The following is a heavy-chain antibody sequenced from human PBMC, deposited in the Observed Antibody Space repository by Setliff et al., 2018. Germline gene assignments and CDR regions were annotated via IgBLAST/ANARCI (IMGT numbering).Heavy chain of an antibody. J-gene: IGHJ5*02. CDR1: GASISDYY. Sequence: SETLSLTCTVSGASISDYYWTWIRQPAGKELEWIGRVSASGSTTYNPSLKSRGTMSVDTSRNQISLNLTSVTAADTAMYYCARERTIFGILVISGWFDPWGQGTVVTVSS. CDR2: VSASGST. V-gene: IGHV4-4*07. D-gene: IGHD3-3*01. CDR3: ARERTIFGILVISGWFDP.